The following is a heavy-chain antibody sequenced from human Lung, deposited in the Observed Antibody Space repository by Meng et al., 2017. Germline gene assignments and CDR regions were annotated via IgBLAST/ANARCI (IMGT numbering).Heavy chain of an antibody. CDR1: GFTFSTHW. D-gene: IGHD4-17*01. CDR2: ITGDGSST. CDR3: ARGGVTTDD. V-gene: IGHV3-74*01. J-gene: IGHJ4*02. Sequence: EVQVVESGGGLVQPGGSLRLSCAASGFTFSTHWMHWVRQAPGKGLEWVSRITGDGSSTIYADSVQGRFTMSRDNAKNTLSLQMNSLRAEDTAVYYCARGGVTTDDWGQGTLVTVSS.